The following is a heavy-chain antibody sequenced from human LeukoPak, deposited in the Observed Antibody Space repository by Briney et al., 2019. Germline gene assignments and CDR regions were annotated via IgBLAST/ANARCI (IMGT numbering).Heavy chain of an antibody. V-gene: IGHV4-4*07. J-gene: IGHJ3*02. CDR3: ARANYGSGSYSAFDI. CDR2: IYTSGST. D-gene: IGHD3-10*01. CDR1: GGSISSYY. Sequence: SETLSLTCTVSGGSISSYYWSWIRQPAGKGLEWIGRIYTSGSTNYNPSLRSRVTMSVDTSKNQFSLKLSSVTAADTAVYYCARANYGSGSYSAFDIWGQGTMVTVSS.